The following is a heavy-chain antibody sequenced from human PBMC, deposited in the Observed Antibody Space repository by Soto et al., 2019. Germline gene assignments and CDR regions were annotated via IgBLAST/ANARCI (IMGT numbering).Heavy chain of an antibody. J-gene: IGHJ4*02. CDR1: GGSISGYY. Sequence: SETMSLTCTVSGGSISGYYWRWIRQPPGKGQEWLGYISYSGSTNYNPSLKSRLTISLDTSKNQFSLKLSSVTAADTAVYYCARGWGEAFDYWGQGTLVTVSS. D-gene: IGHD3-16*01. CDR2: ISYSGST. V-gene: IGHV4-59*01. CDR3: ARGWGEAFDY.